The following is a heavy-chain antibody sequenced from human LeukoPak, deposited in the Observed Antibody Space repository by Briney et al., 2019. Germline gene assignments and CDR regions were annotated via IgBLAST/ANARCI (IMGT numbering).Heavy chain of an antibody. CDR1: GYSISSGYY. Sequence: PSETLSLTCTVSGYSISSGYYWSWIRQPAGKGLEWIGRIYTSGSTNYNPSLKSRVTISVDTSKNQFSLKLSSVTAADTAVYYCARDKVHWGSSYYYMDVWGKGTTVTISS. V-gene: IGHV4-61*02. D-gene: IGHD6-13*01. J-gene: IGHJ6*03. CDR3: ARDKVHWGSSYYYMDV. CDR2: IYTSGST.